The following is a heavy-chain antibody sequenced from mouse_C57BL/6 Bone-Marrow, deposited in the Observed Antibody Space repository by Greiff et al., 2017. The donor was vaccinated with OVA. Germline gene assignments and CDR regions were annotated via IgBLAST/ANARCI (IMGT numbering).Heavy chain of an antibody. Sequence: VQLVESGPGLVAPSQSLSITCTVSGFSLTSYAISWVRQPPGKGLEWLGVIWTGGGTNYNSALKSRLSISKDNSKSQVILKMNSLQTDDTARYDCARTLPIYYDGSSLEYFDVWGTGTTVTVSS. CDR3: ARTLPIYYDGSSLEYFDV. D-gene: IGHD1-1*01. CDR1: GFSLTSYA. V-gene: IGHV2-9-1*01. CDR2: IWTGGGT. J-gene: IGHJ1*03.